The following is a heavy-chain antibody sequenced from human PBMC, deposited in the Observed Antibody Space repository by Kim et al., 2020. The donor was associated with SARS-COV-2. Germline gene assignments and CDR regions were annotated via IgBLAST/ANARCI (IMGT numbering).Heavy chain of an antibody. D-gene: IGHD2-15*01. J-gene: IGHJ5*02. CDR1: GYTFTGYY. V-gene: IGHV1-2*06. CDR2: INPNSGGT. CDR3: ATLYIVVVVAATKNNWFDP. Sequence: ASVKVSCKASGYTFTGYYMHWVRQAPGQGLEWMGRINPNSGGTNYAQKFQGRVTMTRDTSISTAYMELSRLRSDDTAVYYCATLYIVVVVAATKNNWFDPWGQGTLVTVSS.